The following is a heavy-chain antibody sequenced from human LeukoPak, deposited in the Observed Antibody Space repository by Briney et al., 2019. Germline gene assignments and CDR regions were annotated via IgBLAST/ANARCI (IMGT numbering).Heavy chain of an antibody. J-gene: IGHJ3*02. CDR1: GFTFSSYW. Sequence: GGSLRLSCAASGFTFSSYWMSWVRQAPGKGLEWVANIKQDGSEKYYVDSVKGRFTISRDNAKNSLYLQMNSLRAEDTAVYYCTRVGAVTDGAFDIWGQGTMVTVSS. CDR2: IKQDGSEK. CDR3: TRVGAVTDGAFDI. D-gene: IGHD4-17*01. V-gene: IGHV3-7*01.